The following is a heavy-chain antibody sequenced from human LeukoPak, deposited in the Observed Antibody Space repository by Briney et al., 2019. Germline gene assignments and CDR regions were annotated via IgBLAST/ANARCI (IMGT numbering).Heavy chain of an antibody. CDR2: ISAYNGNT. D-gene: IGHD3-22*01. CDR3: ARDYYDSSGYYYYYYGMDV. J-gene: IGHJ6*02. CDR1: GYTFTSYG. V-gene: IGHV1-18*01. Sequence: ASVKVSCKASGYTFTSYGISWVRQAPGQGLEWMGWISAYNGNTNYAQKLQGRVTMTTDTSTSTAYMELRSLRSDDTAVYYCARDYYDSSGYYYYYYGMDVWGQGTTVTVSS.